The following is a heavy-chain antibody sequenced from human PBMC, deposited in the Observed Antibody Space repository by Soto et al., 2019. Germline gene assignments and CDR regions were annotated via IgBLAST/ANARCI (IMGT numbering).Heavy chain of an antibody. V-gene: IGHV1-46*03. CDR1: GYTFTSYY. D-gene: IGHD5-18*01. J-gene: IGHJ6*02. Sequence: QVQLVQSGAEVKKPGASVKVSCKASGYTFTSYYMHWVRQAPGQGLEWMGIINPSGGSTSYAQKFQGRVTMTRDTSTSTVYMELSSLRSEDTAVYYCARARHIQLWLRRDYYGMDVWGQGTTVTVSS. CDR3: ARARHIQLWLRRDYYGMDV. CDR2: INPSGGST.